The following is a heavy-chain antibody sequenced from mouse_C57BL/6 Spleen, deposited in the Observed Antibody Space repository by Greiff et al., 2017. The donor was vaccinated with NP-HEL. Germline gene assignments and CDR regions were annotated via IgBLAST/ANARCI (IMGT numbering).Heavy chain of an antibody. V-gene: IGHV1-82*01. CDR2: IYPGDGDT. D-gene: IGHD2-2*01. CDR1: GYAFSSSW. CDR3: ARSGGYGVWFAY. J-gene: IGHJ3*01. Sequence: VQLQQSGPELVKPGASVKISCKASGYAFSSSWMNWVKQRPGKGLEWIGRIYPGDGDTNYNGKFKGKATLTADKSSSTAYMQLSSLTSEDSAVYFCARSGGYGVWFAYWGQGTLVTVSA.